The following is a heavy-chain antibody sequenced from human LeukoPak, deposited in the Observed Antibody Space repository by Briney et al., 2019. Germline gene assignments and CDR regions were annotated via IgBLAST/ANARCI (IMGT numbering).Heavy chain of an antibody. J-gene: IGHJ4*02. CDR2: ISAYNGNT. CDR1: GYTFTSYG. Sequence: ASVKVSCKASGYTFTSYGISWVRQAPGQGLEWMGWISAYNGNTNYAQKLQGRVTMTTDTSTSTAYMELRSLRSDDTAVYYCARPAWDTAMIVRFDYWGQGTLVTVSS. CDR3: ARPAWDTAMIVRFDY. V-gene: IGHV1-18*01. D-gene: IGHD5-18*01.